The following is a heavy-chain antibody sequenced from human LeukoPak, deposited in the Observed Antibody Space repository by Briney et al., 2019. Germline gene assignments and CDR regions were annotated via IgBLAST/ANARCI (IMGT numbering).Heavy chain of an antibody. V-gene: IGHV4-59*12. J-gene: IGHJ5*01. CDR3: ARDRYSGSYYGWFDS. CDR1: GGSISSYY. Sequence: SETLSLTCTVSGGSISSYYWSWIRQPPGKGLEWIGYIYYSGSTSYNPSLKSRVTISKDTTKNQFSLMLTSVTAADTAVYYCARDRYSGSYYGWFDSWGQGTLVTVPS. D-gene: IGHD1-26*01. CDR2: IYYSGST.